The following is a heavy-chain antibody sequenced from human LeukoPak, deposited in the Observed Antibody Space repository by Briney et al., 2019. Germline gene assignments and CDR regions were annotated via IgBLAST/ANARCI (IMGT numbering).Heavy chain of an antibody. D-gene: IGHD2-15*01. CDR1: GFTFSSYS. J-gene: IGHJ6*03. V-gene: IGHV3-53*01. Sequence: HPGGSLRLSCAASGFTFSSYSMSWVRQAPGKGLEWVSVIYSGGSTYYADSVKGRFTISRDNSKNTLYLQMNSLRAEDTAVYYCARVMGGGGSRTYCYYMDVWGKGTTVTVSS. CDR2: IYSGGST. CDR3: ARVMGGGGSRTYCYYMDV.